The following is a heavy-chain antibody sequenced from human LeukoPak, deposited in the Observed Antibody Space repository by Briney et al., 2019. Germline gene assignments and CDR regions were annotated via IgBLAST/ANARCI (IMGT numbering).Heavy chain of an antibody. J-gene: IGHJ3*02. CDR3: ARANYYDTSGYSRGAFDI. CDR1: GYSISSGFY. D-gene: IGHD3-22*01. V-gene: IGHV4-38-2*02. Sequence: SETLSLTCTVSGYSISSGFYWGWIRPPPGKGQEWIGIMYHSGSTYYTPSLKSRVTISVDTSKKQFSLKLNSVTAADTAVYYCARANYYDTSGYSRGAFDIWGQGTMVTVSS. CDR2: MYHSGST.